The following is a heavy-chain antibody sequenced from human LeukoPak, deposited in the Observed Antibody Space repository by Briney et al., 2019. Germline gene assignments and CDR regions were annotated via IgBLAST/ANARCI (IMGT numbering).Heavy chain of an antibody. CDR3: ARSLGYYDILTGYRSFDY. D-gene: IGHD3-9*01. Sequence: ASVKVSCKASGGTFSSYAISWVRQAPGQGLEWMGWINPNSGGTNYAQKFQGRVTMTRDTSISTAYMELSRLRSDDTAVYYCARSLGYYDILTGYRSFDYWGQGTLVTVSS. CDR2: INPNSGGT. J-gene: IGHJ4*02. CDR1: GGTFSSYA. V-gene: IGHV1-2*02.